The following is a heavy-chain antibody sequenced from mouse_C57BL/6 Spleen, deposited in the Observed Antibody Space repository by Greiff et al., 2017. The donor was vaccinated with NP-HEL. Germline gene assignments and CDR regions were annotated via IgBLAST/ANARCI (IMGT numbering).Heavy chain of an antibody. D-gene: IGHD1-1*01. Sequence: EVKLVESGGGLVQSGRSLRLSCATSGFTFSDFYMEWVRQAPGKGLEWIAASRNKANDYTTEYSASVKGRFIVSRDTSQGILYLQMNALRAEDTAIYYCARGNYYGSSLYAMDYWGQGTSVTVSS. V-gene: IGHV7-1*01. CDR2: SRNKANDYTT. CDR3: ARGNYYGSSLYAMDY. J-gene: IGHJ4*01. CDR1: GFTFSDFY.